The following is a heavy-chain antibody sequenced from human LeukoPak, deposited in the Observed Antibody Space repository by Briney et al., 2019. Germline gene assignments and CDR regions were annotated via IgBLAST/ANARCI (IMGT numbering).Heavy chain of an antibody. CDR1: GYTFTSYG. V-gene: IGHV1-18*01. CDR3: ARDGGITMIVVSCRECDF. D-gene: IGHD3-22*01. CDR2: ISAYNGNT. J-gene: IGHJ4*02. Sequence: ASVKVSCKASGYTFTSYGISWVRQAPGQGLEWMGWISAYNGNTNYEQKLQGRVTMPTDTSTSTAYMEQRSLRSDDTAVYYCARDGGITMIVVSCRECDFWGQGTLVTVSS.